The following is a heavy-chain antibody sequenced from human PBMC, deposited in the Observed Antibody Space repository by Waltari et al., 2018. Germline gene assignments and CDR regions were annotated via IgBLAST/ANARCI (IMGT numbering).Heavy chain of an antibody. CDR1: GFLFSNYA. CDR3: GKETMTKTPLTLDY. CDR2: ISGDGANT. J-gene: IGHJ4*02. Sequence: EVQLLESGGGLVQPGGSLRLSCAASGFLFSNYAMSWVRQAPGKGLEWVSAISGDGANTYYADFVRGRFTVSRDNSKKTVYLQMNSLRAEDTAMYYCGKETMTKTPLTLDYWGQGTLVTVSS. V-gene: IGHV3-23*01. D-gene: IGHD4-17*01.